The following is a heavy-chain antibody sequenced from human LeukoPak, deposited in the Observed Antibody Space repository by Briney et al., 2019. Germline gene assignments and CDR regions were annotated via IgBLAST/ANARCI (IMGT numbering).Heavy chain of an antibody. CDR1: GYTFATYG. CDR2: ISAYNGNT. Sequence: GASVKVSCKASGYTFATYGISWVRQAPGQGLEWMGWISAYNGNTNYVQKLLGRVTMTTDTSTSTAYMELRSLRSDDTAVYYCARTIPFGVAPNSLDYWGQGTLVTVSS. V-gene: IGHV1-18*01. J-gene: IGHJ4*02. D-gene: IGHD3-3*01. CDR3: ARTIPFGVAPNSLDY.